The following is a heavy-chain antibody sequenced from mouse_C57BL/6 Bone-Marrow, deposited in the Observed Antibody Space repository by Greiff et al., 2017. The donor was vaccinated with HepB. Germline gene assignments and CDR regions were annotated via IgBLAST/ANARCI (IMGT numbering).Heavy chain of an antibody. CDR2: IDPSDSYT. J-gene: IGHJ1*03. V-gene: IGHV1-69*01. Sequence: QVQLQQPGAELVMPGASVKLSCKASGYTFTSYWMHWVKQRPGQGLEWIGEIDPSDSYTNYNQKFKGKSTLTVDKSSSTAYMQLSSLTSEDSAVYYCVTYYYGSSHWYFDVWGTGTTVTVSS. D-gene: IGHD1-1*01. CDR1: GYTFTSYW. CDR3: VTYYYGSSHWYFDV.